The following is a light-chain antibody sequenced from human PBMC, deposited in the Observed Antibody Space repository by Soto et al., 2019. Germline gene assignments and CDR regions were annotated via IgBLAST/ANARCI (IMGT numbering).Light chain of an antibody. V-gene: IGKV1-5*01. CDR2: DAS. CDR1: QRMSAW. CDR3: QQYDTYPCT. Sequence: DIQMTQSPTTLSASVGDRVIITCRASQRMSAWLAWYQQKPGIAPKLLIYDASSLEDGVPSRFSGSGSGTDFTLTINSLQPDDFATYYCQQYDTYPCTFGQGTKVEIK. J-gene: IGKJ1*01.